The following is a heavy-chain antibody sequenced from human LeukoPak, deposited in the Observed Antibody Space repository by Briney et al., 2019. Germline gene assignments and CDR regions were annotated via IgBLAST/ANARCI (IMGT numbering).Heavy chain of an antibody. V-gene: IGHV3-30-3*02. J-gene: IGHJ2*01. Sequence: GGSLRLSCAASGFTFSSYAMHWVRQAPGKGLEWVAVISYDGSNKYYADSVKGRFTISRDNSKNTLYLQMNSLRAEDTAVYYCAKNGYYYDSNHLWYFDLWGRGTLVTVSS. CDR2: ISYDGSNK. CDR3: AKNGYYYDSNHLWYFDL. D-gene: IGHD3-22*01. CDR1: GFTFSSYA.